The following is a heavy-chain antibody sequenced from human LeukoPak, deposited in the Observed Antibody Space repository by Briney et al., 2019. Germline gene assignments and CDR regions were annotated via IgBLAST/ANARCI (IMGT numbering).Heavy chain of an antibody. J-gene: IGHJ4*02. CDR1: GFTFSSYA. V-gene: IGHV3-23*01. Sequence: GGSLRLSCAASGFTFSSYAMSWVRQAPGKGLEWVSAISGSGGSTYYADSVKGRFTISRDNSKNTLYLEMNSLRAEDTAVYYCAKEGYYDSGGYYLRWGQGTLVTVSS. D-gene: IGHD3-22*01. CDR2: ISGSGGST. CDR3: AKEGYYDSGGYYLR.